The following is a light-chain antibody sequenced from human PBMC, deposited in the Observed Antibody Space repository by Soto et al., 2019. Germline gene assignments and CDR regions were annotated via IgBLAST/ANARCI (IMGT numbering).Light chain of an antibody. CDR2: KAS. J-gene: IGKJ1*01. V-gene: IGKV1-5*03. Sequence: DIQMTQSPSTLSASVGDRVAITCRASQSISTYLAWYQQKPGKAPKLLIYKASSLESGVPSRFSGSGSGAEFTLTISSLQPDDFGSYYCQHMRTFGQGTKVDIK. CDR1: QSISTY. CDR3: QHMRT.